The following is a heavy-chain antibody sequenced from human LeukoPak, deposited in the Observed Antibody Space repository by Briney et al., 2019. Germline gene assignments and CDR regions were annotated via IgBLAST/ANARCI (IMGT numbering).Heavy chain of an antibody. J-gene: IGHJ3*02. CDR1: GGSMTSYY. CDR3: SRDYPSDSSGPMPFDI. CDR2: IFSSGST. Sequence: SETLSLTCTVSGGSMTSYYWSWIRQPAGKGLEWIGRIFSSGSTDYNPSLESRVTMSVDTSKSQFSLKLSSVTAADTAVYYCSRDYPSDSSGPMPFDIWGQGTMVTVSS. D-gene: IGHD6-19*01. V-gene: IGHV4-4*07.